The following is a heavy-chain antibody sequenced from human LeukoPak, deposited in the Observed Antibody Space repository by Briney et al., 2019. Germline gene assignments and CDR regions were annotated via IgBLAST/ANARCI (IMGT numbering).Heavy chain of an antibody. CDR1: GFTFSSYA. Sequence: GGSLRLSCAASGFTFSSYAMSWVRQAPGMGLEWVSVISGSGGSTYYADSVKGRFTISRDNSKNTLYLEMNSLRAEDTAVYYCGKEVERHFDLKYWGQGTLVTVSS. J-gene: IGHJ4*02. CDR2: ISGSGGST. V-gene: IGHV3-23*01. CDR3: GKEVERHFDLKY.